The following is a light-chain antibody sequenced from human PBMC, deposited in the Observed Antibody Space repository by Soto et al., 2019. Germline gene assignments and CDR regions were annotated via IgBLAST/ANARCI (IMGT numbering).Light chain of an antibody. CDR2: GAS. CDR3: QQYGSSRT. V-gene: IGKV3-20*01. Sequence: EIVLTQSPCTLSLSPGERATLSCRASQSVSNNYLAWYQQKPGQAPRLLIYGASNRATGIPDRFSGSGSGTDSTLTISSLAHEDFAVYYCQQYGSSRTFGQGTKVDIK. CDR1: QSVSNNY. J-gene: IGKJ1*01.